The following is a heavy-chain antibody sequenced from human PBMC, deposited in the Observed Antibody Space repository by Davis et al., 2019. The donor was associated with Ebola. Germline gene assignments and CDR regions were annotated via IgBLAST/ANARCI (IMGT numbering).Heavy chain of an antibody. D-gene: IGHD3-3*01. V-gene: IGHV3-23*01. J-gene: IGHJ4*02. CDR1: RFTFSNYA. CDR3: AKNPPDYYGYYFDF. CDR2: IPGTGGGRT. Sequence: PGGSLRLSCPASRFTFSNYAMSWVRQAPGMGLAWVSSIPGTGGGRTLYADSVKGRFYISRDNSKNTLYLQMNSLRVEDTAVYYFAKNPPDYYGYYFDFGGQGTLVTVSS.